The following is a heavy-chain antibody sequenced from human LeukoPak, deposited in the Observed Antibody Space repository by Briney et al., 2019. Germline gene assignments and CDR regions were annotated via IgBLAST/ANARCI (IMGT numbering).Heavy chain of an antibody. D-gene: IGHD6-19*01. CDR2: ISGSGSTI. J-gene: IGHJ4*02. Sequence: RGSLRLSCAASGFTFRSYEMTWVRQAPGKGLEWVSYISGSGSTIYYTDSVKGRFTISRDNAKNSLYLRMNSLRAEDTAVYYCAGLVLDYWGQGTLVTVSS. V-gene: IGHV3-48*03. CDR3: AGLVLDY. CDR1: GFTFRSYE.